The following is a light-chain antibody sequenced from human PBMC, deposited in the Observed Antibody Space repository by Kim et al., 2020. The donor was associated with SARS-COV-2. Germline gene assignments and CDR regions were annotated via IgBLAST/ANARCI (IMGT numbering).Light chain of an antibody. CDR1: KLGDKY. Sequence: SVSPGQTASITCSGDKLGDKYACWYQQKPGQSPVLVIYQDSKRPSGIPERFSGSNSGNRATLTISGTQAMDEADYYCQAWDSSTVVFGGGTQLTVL. CDR2: QDS. CDR3: QAWDSSTVV. V-gene: IGLV3-1*01. J-gene: IGLJ2*01.